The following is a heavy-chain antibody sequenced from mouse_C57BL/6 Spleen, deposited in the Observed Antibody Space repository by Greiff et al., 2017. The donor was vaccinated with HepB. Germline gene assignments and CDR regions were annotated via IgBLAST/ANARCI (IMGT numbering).Heavy chain of an antibody. CDR2: IDPETGGT. CDR3: TGGFYDYDYYAMDY. J-gene: IGHJ4*01. Sequence: HVQLQQSGAELVRPGASVTLSCKASGYTFTDYEMHWVKQTPVHGLEWIGAIDPETGGTAYNQKFKGKAILTADKSSSTAYMELRGLTSEDSAVYYCTGGFYDYDYYAMDYWGQGTSVTVSS. D-gene: IGHD2-4*01. CDR1: GYTFTDYE. V-gene: IGHV1-15*01.